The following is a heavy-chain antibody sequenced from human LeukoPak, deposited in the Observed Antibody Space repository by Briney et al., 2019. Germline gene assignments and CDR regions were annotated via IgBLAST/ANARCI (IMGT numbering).Heavy chain of an antibody. CDR2: IHPRDGST. CDR1: GYTFTSNY. V-gene: IGHV1-46*01. J-gene: IGHJ4*02. Sequence: ASVKVSCKASGYTFTSNYIHWVRQAPGQGLEWMGMIHPRDGSTSYAQKFQGRVTVTRDTSTSTVHMELSGLRSEDTAVYYCARDQEGFDYWGQGILVTVSS. CDR3: ARDQEGFDY.